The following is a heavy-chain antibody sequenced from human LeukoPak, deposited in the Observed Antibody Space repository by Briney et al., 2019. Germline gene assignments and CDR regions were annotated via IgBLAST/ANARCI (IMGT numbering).Heavy chain of an antibody. CDR1: GFTFSSYW. J-gene: IGHJ4*02. CDR3: ARDWGAAAGELGFDY. CDR2: INSDGSST. D-gene: IGHD6-13*01. V-gene: IGHV3-74*01. Sequence: GGSLRLSCAASGFTFSSYWMHWVRQAPGKGLVWVSRINSDGSSTSYADSVKGRFTISRDNAKNTLYLQMNSLRAEDTAVYYCARDWGAAAGELGFDYWGQGTLVTVSS.